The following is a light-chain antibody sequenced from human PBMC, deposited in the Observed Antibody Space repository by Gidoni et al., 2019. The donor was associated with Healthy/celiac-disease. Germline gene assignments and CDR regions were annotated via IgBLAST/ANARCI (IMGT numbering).Light chain of an antibody. CDR2: KAS. Sequence: DIQMTHAPSTLSASVGDRVTITYRASHRISTWLACYQHKPGKAPTLLSYKASDLESGVPSRFRGSGSGTVFPLTISRLQPDDFATYYCQPYNSYSPEYTFGQGTKLEIK. V-gene: IGKV1-5*03. J-gene: IGKJ2*01. CDR1: HRISTW. CDR3: QPYNSYSPEYT.